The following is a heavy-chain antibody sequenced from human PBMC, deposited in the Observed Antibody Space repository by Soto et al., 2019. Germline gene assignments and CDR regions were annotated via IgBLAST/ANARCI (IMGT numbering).Heavy chain of an antibody. D-gene: IGHD3-22*01. CDR1: GGSISSGDYY. CDR3: ARGSYYYVSTGYYHY. V-gene: IGHV4-30-4*01. Sequence: PSETLSLTCTVSGGSISSGDYYWSWIRQPPGKGLEWIGYIYYSGSTYYNPSLKSRVTISVDTSKNQFSLKLSSVTAADTAVYYCARGSYYYVSTGYYHYWGQGILVTVSS. J-gene: IGHJ4*02. CDR2: IYYSGST.